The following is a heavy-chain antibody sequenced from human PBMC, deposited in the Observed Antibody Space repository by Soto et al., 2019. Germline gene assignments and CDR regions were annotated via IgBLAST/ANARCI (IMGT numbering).Heavy chain of an antibody. Sequence: QVQLVQSGAEVKKPGASVKVSCKASGYTFSRSGISWVRQAPGQGLEWMGWINGYNGNTNYTQKMQGRITMTIDTPTSTAYMELRSLRSDDTAVYYCARMGDVPYYYYGMDVWGQGTTVIVSS. CDR3: ARMGDVPYYYYGMDV. D-gene: IGHD3-16*01. CDR1: GYTFSRSG. V-gene: IGHV1-18*01. CDR2: INGYNGNT. J-gene: IGHJ6*02.